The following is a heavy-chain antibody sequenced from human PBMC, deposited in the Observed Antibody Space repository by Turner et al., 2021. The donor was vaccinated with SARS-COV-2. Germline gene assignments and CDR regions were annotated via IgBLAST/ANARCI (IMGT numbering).Heavy chain of an antibody. V-gene: IGHV4-34*01. Sequence: QVQLQQWGAGQLKPSETLSPTSAAYGGSFREYYWTWIRRPPGKGLEWMGEVNPFRTSNFNPSLKSRISISVDESKKQFSLEVTSVTAADTAVYYGARGRGDKDLKLSDTWGQGTLVTVSS. CDR3: ARGRGDKDLKLSDT. CDR2: VNPFRTS. D-gene: IGHD5-18*01. CDR1: GGSFREYY. J-gene: IGHJ4*02.